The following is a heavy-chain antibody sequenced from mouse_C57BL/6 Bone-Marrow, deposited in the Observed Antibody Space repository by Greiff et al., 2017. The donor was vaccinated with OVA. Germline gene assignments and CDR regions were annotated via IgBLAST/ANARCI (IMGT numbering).Heavy chain of an antibody. CDR3: ARGKVVAKDY. J-gene: IGHJ2*01. CDR1: GYTFTDYY. D-gene: IGHD1-1*01. Sequence: VQLKQSGPVLVKPGASVKMSCKASGYTFTDYYMNWVKQSHGKSLEWIGVINPYNGGTSYNQKFKGKATLTVDKSSSTAYMELNSLTSEDSAVYYCARGKVVAKDYWGQGTTLTVSS. V-gene: IGHV1-19*01. CDR2: INPYNGGT.